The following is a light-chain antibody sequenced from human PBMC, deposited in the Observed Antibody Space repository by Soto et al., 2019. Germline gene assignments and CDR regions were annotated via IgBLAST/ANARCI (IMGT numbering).Light chain of an antibody. CDR1: SSNIGGGYD. CDR2: GNS. Sequence: QSVLTQPPSVSGAPGQRVTISCTGSSSNIGGGYDVHWYQQLPGTAPKLLIYGNSNRPSGVPYRFSGSKSGTSASLAITGLQDEDEADYYCQCSDSSMSGSVFGGGTKLTVL. J-gene: IGLJ2*01. CDR3: QCSDSSMSGSV. V-gene: IGLV1-40*01.